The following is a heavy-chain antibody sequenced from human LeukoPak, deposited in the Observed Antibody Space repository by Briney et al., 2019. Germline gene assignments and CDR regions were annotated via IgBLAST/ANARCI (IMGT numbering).Heavy chain of an antibody. CDR3: ARLPQRITIFGVATDYYGMDV. CDR1: GGTFSSYA. CDR2: IIPIFGTA. V-gene: IGHV1-69*13. Sequence: GASVKVSCKASGGTFSSYAISWVRQAPGQGLEWMGGIIPIFGTANYAQKFQGRVTITADESTSTAYMELSSLRSEDTAVYYCARLPQRITIFGVATDYYGMDVWGQGTTVTVSS. J-gene: IGHJ6*02. D-gene: IGHD3-3*01.